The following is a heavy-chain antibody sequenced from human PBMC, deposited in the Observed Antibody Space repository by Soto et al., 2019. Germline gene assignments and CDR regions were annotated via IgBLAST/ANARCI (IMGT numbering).Heavy chain of an antibody. D-gene: IGHD3-22*01. CDR2: IYYSGST. Sequence: PSETLSLTCTVSGGSVSSGSYYWSWIRQPPGKGLERIGYIYYSGSTNYNPSLKSRVTISVDTSKNQFSLKLSSLTAADTAVYYCARIGDHYYDSSGYYNYWGQGTLVTVSS. J-gene: IGHJ4*02. V-gene: IGHV4-61*01. CDR1: GGSVSSGSYY. CDR3: ARIGDHYYDSSGYYNY.